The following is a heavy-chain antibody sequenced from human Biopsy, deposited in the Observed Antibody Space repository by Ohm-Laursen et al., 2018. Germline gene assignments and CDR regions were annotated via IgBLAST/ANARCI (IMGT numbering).Heavy chain of an antibody. CDR3: ARFLEYSDSTDFYYGMDV. D-gene: IGHD2/OR15-2a*01. V-gene: IGHV2-70*01. CDR2: FYWDDDV. CDR1: GFSLSSGMC. J-gene: IGHJ6*02. Sequence: PTQTLTLTCTFSGFSLSSGMCVTWIRQPPGKALEWLSNFYWDDDVNYSTSLKTKLTISKDTSKNQVVLTMTNMDPVDTAMYYCARFLEYSDSTDFYYGMDVWGQGTTVTVSS.